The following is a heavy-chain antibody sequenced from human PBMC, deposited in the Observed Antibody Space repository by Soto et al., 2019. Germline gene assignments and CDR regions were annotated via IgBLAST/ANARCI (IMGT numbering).Heavy chain of an antibody. J-gene: IGHJ6*02. CDR1: GGSFSGYY. CDR2: INHSGST. Sequence: SETLSLTCAVYGGSFSGYYWTWIRQPPGTGLEWIGEINHSGSTYYNPSLKSRVTISVDTSKNQFSLKLSSVTAADTAVYYCARPLGYCTNGVCPPSHYYYGMDVWGQGTTVTVSS. D-gene: IGHD2-8*01. V-gene: IGHV4-34*01. CDR3: ARPLGYCTNGVCPPSHYYYGMDV.